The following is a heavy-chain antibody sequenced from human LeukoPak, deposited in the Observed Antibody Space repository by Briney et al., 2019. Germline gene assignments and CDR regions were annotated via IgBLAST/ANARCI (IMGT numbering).Heavy chain of an antibody. CDR1: GFPFSHYG. V-gene: IGHV3-30*02. CDR3: TTKGYTYASY. J-gene: IGHJ4*02. D-gene: IGHD5-18*01. CDR2: IRYDGNEK. Sequence: GGSLRLSCAASGFPFSHYGMHWVRQAPGKGLEWVAFIRYDGNEKFYTDSVKGRFTISRDNSKNTLYPQMNSLRTEDTAVYYCTTKGYTYASYWGQGTLVTVTS.